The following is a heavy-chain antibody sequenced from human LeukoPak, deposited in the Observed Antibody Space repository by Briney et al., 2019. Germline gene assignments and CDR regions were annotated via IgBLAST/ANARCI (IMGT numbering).Heavy chain of an antibody. CDR3: ARHGYSSGWYWFDP. Sequence: SETLSLTCSVSGDSIGDSGCYWGWIRQPPGKGLEWIAGIYYRGNSYYNPSLKSRVTISVDTSENQFSLKLNSVTAADTAVYYCARHGYSSGWYWFDPWGQGTLVTVSS. CDR1: GDSIGDSGCY. V-gene: IGHV4-39*01. CDR2: IYYRGNS. J-gene: IGHJ5*02. D-gene: IGHD6-19*01.